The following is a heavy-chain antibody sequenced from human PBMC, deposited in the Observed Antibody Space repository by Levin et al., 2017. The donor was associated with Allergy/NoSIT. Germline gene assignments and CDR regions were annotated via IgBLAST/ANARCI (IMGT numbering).Heavy chain of an antibody. Sequence: KGGESLKISCQGSGYTFTSYWLAWVRHVPGKGLEWLGIIYPGDSDTIYSPSFQGHVTISADRSTNTAYLQWSSLKASDTAMYFCAREGGGGAMNFWGQGTLVTVSS. V-gene: IGHV5-51*01. CDR2: IYPGDSDT. CDR1: GYTFTSYW. J-gene: IGHJ4*02. CDR3: AREGGGGAMNF. D-gene: IGHD1-26*01.